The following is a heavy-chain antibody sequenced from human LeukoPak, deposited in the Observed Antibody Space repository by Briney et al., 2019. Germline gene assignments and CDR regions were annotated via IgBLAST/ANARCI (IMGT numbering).Heavy chain of an antibody. CDR3: ARDSSGQGDY. CDR1: GLTFSDHY. J-gene: IGHJ4*02. D-gene: IGHD3-22*01. Sequence: PGGSLRLSCAASGLTFSDHYIDWVRQAPGKGLEWVGRSKNKANNYITQYAAFVQGRFTISRDNSKNSLYLQINSLKTEDTAVYYCARDSSGQGDYWGQGTLVTVSS. V-gene: IGHV3-72*01. CDR2: SKNKANNYIT.